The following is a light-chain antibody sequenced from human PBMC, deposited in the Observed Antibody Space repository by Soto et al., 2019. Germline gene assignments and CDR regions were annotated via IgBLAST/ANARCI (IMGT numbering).Light chain of an antibody. CDR1: QRTFSY. J-gene: IGKJ4*01. V-gene: IGKV1-39*01. CDR3: QQDYSDPLS. CDR2: AAS. Sequence: DIQLTQSPSSLSASVGDRVTMTCRASQRTFSYLHWYQQKPGRAPKLLIYAASSLQSGVPSRFSGSGSGTEFTLTISSLQPEDFATYYCQQDYSDPLSFGGGTKVDIK.